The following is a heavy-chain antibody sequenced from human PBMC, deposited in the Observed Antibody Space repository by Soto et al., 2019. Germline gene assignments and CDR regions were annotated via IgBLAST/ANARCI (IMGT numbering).Heavy chain of an antibody. CDR1: GGSITSGDNY. V-gene: IGHV4-30-4*01. CDR3: ARTYWSGWGRCIFDS. D-gene: IGHD3-3*01. CDR2: IYYSGHT. J-gene: IGHJ4*02. Sequence: PSETLSLTCTVSGGSITSGDNYWSWIRQPPGKGLEWIGYIYYSGHTYYNPSLKSRLTISVDTSKNQFSLKLSSVTAADTAVYYCARTYWSGWGRCIFDSWGQGALVTVSS.